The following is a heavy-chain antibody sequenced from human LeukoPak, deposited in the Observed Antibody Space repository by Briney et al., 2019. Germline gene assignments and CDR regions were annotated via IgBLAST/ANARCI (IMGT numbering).Heavy chain of an antibody. V-gene: IGHV3-23*01. CDR2: IIGSGGYT. CDR1: GFTFSSFA. J-gene: IGHJ4*02. D-gene: IGHD3-10*01. CDR3: ARLASGSYYNIPYFDY. Sequence: PGGSLRLSCTATGFTFSSFAMAWVRQAPGKGLERVSGIIGSGGYTYHADSVKGRFTVSRDNSKNTVFLQMNSLRAEDTAVYYCARLASGSYYNIPYFDYWGQGTLVSVSS.